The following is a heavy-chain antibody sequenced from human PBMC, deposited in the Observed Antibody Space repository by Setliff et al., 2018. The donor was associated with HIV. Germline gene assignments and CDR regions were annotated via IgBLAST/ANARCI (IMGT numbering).Heavy chain of an antibody. CDR2: IHYDEKT. Sequence: SETLSLTCTVSGDSASNSRYYWAWIRQPPGKGLEYIGSIHYDEKTYYNPSLKSRVAISIDTSKNQFSLSLTSVTDADTAVYYCARAPPGIQNDAFDVWGQGTMVTVSS. CDR3: ARAPPGIQNDAFDV. CDR1: GDSASNSRYY. V-gene: IGHV4-39*02. J-gene: IGHJ3*01.